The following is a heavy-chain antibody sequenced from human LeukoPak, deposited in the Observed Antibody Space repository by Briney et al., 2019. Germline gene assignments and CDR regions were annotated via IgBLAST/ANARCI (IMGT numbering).Heavy chain of an antibody. V-gene: IGHV3-33*01. J-gene: IGHJ3*02. Sequence: PGGSLRLSCAASGFTFSDYGIHWVRQAPGKGLEGVAVIWYDGSKKYYADSVKGRFTISRDNSRNTLYLQMNSLRAEDTAVYYCARERPDDAFDIWGQGTMVTVSS. CDR2: IWYDGSKK. CDR3: ARERPDDAFDI. CDR1: GFTFSDYG.